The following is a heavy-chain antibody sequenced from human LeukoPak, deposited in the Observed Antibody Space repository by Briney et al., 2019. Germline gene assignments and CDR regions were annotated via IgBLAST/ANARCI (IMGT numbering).Heavy chain of an antibody. J-gene: IGHJ4*02. V-gene: IGHV4-38-2*02. Sequence: PSETLSLTCTVSGYSISSGYYWGWIRQPPGKGLEWIGSIYHSGRTYYNPSLKSRVTISVDTSKNQFSLKLSSVTAADTAVYYCASLPTVYSRGYLALWGQGTLVTVSS. CDR3: ASLPTVYSRGYLAL. CDR2: IYHSGRT. CDR1: GYSISSGYY. D-gene: IGHD3-22*01.